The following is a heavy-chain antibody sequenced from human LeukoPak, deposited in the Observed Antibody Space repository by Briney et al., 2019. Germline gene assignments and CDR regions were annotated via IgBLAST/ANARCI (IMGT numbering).Heavy chain of an antibody. CDR2: IWYDGSNK. D-gene: IGHD2-8*02. CDR1: GFTFSSYW. V-gene: IGHV3-33*08. J-gene: IGHJ4*02. Sequence: PGGSLRLSCAASGFTFSSYWMHWVRQAPGKGLEWVAVIWYDGSNKYYADSVKGRFTISRDNSKNTLYLQMNSLRAEDTAVYYCARDPSWGMAFDYWGQGTLVTVSS. CDR3: ARDPSWGMAFDY.